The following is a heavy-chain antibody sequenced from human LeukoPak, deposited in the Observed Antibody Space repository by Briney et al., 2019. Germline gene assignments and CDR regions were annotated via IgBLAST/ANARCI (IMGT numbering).Heavy chain of an antibody. Sequence: GGSLRLSCAASGFSFSSYIMNWVRQAPGKGLEWVSHISSSSSTIYYADSVNGRFRISRDNAKSSLDLEMNSLRAEDTAVYYCARAMSTFGGVRNYFDSWGQGTLVTVSS. J-gene: IGHJ4*02. CDR2: ISSSSSTI. V-gene: IGHV3-48*04. CDR3: ARAMSTFGGVRNYFDS. D-gene: IGHD3-16*01. CDR1: GFSFSSYI.